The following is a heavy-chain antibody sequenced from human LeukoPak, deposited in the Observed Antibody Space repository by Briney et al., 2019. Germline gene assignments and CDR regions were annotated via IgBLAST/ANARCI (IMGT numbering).Heavy chain of an antibody. CDR2: INHSGST. CDR1: GGSFSGYY. CDR3: ARGHSMIVVDY. Sequence: SEALSLTCAVYGGSFSGYYWSWIRQPPGKGLEWIGEINHSGSTNYNPSLKSRVTISVDTSKNQFSLKLSSVTAADTAVYYCARGHSMIVVDYWGQGTLVTVSS. V-gene: IGHV4-34*01. J-gene: IGHJ4*02. D-gene: IGHD3-22*01.